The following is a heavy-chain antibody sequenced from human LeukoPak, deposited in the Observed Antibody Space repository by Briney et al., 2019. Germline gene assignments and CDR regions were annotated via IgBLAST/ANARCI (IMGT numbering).Heavy chain of an antibody. CDR1: GFTFTSSA. CDR2: IVVGSGNT. J-gene: IGHJ5*02. D-gene: IGHD3-3*01. V-gene: IGHV1-58*01. CDR3: AAVYSQELRFPPNWFDP. Sequence: GASVKVSCKASGFTFTSSAVQWVRQARGQRLEWTGWIVVGSGNTNYAQKFQERVTITRDMSTSTAYMELSSLRSEDTAVYYCAAVYSQELRFPPNWFDPWGQGTLVTVSS.